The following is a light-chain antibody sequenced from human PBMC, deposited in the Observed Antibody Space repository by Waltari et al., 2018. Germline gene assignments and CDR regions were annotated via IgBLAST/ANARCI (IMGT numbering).Light chain of an antibody. CDR1: QSVGKY. J-gene: IGKJ1*01. V-gene: IGKV3-20*01. CDR3: QKYVNLPAT. Sequence: DIVLTQSPGPSSLSPGERATLFCRASQSVGKYLAWYQQKPGQAPRLVMYDASTRATGIPDRFSGSGSGTDFSLTISRLEPEDFAVYYCQKYVNLPATFGQGTRVEIK. CDR2: DAS.